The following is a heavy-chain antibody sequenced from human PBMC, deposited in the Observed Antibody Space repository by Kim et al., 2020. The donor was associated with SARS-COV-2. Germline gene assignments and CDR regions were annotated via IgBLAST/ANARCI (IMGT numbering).Heavy chain of an antibody. CDR2: ISGSGGST. CDR3: ARSRGSGGYYGALDI. V-gene: IGHV3-23*01. Sequence: GGSLRLSCAASGFSFNTYALTWVRQAPGKGLECVSTISGSGGSTFYADSVRCRFTLPRDNSKNRLYLQMDRLRADDTAVFYCARSRGSGGYYGALDIWGQWTLVTVSS. CDR1: GFSFNTYA. J-gene: IGHJ3*02. D-gene: IGHD1-26*01.